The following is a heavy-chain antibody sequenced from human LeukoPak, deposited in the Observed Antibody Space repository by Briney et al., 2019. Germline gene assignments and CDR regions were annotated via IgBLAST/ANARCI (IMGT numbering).Heavy chain of an antibody. CDR2: IYYSGST. Sequence: KTSVTLSLTCTVSGGSISSYYWSWIRQPPGKGLEWIGYIYYSGSTNYNPSLKSRVTISVDTSKNQFSLKLSSVTAADTAVYYCSEGGYGGYGGLDYWGQGTLVTVSS. CDR1: GGSISSYY. V-gene: IGHV4-59*01. J-gene: IGHJ4*02. D-gene: IGHD5-12*01. CDR3: SEGGYGGYGGLDY.